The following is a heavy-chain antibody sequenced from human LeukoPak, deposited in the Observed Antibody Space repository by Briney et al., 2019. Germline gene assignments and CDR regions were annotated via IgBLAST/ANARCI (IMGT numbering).Heavy chain of an antibody. CDR1: GFTFSRSC. D-gene: IGHD7-27*01. J-gene: IGHJ4*02. CDR3: ARTPNWGSPWGLFDY. V-gene: IGHV3-7*01. Sequence: GGSLRLSCAASGFTFSRSCMSWVRQAPGKGLEWVADIKKDGSKKYYVDSVKGRFTISRDNAKNSLSLQMSSLRAEDTTVYYCARTPNWGSPWGLFDYWGRGDLVTVSS. CDR2: IKKDGSKK.